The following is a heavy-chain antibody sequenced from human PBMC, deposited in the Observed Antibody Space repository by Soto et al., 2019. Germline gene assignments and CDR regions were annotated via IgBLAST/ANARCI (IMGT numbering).Heavy chain of an antibody. CDR2: IIPILGIA. J-gene: IGHJ5*02. CDR1: GYTFTYRY. Sequence: SLKGYCKTSGYTFTYRYLHWVRQTTGQALEWMGRIIPILGIANYAQKFQGRVTITADKSTSTAYMELSSLRSEDTAVYYCARGSIAAPAPNNWFDPWGQGTLVTVSS. V-gene: IGHV1-69*02. CDR3: ARGSIAAPAPNNWFDP. D-gene: IGHD6-13*01.